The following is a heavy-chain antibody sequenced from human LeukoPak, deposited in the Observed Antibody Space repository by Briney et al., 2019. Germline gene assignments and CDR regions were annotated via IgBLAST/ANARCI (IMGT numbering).Heavy chain of an antibody. Sequence: GGSLRLSCAASGFTFSSYAMSWVRQAPGKGLDGVSAISGSGGSTYYADSVKGRFTISRDNSKNTLYLQMNSLRAEDTAVYYCAKIEMSYCSSTSCLRFDPWGQGTLVTVSS. CDR3: AKIEMSYCSSTSCLRFDP. J-gene: IGHJ5*02. V-gene: IGHV3-23*01. CDR2: ISGSGGST. CDR1: GFTFSSYA. D-gene: IGHD2-2*01.